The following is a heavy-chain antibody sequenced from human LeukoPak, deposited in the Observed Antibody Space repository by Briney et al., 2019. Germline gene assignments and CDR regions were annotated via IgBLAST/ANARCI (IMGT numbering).Heavy chain of an antibody. CDR3: AREGSGYYAPKFGY. D-gene: IGHD3-22*01. CDR2: MNPNSGGT. CDR1: GYTFTGYY. V-gene: IGHV1-2*02. J-gene: IGHJ4*02. Sequence: ASVKVSCKASGYTFTGYYMHWVRQAPGQGLEWMGWMNPNSGGTNYAQKFQGRVTMTRDTSISTAYMELSRLRSDATAVYSCAREGSGYYAPKFGYWGQGTLVTVSS.